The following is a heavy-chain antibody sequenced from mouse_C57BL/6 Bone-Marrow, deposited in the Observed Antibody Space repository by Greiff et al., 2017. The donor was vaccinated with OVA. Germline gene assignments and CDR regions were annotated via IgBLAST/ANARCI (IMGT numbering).Heavy chain of an antibody. CDR3: ARHYYGSSYY. Sequence: EVKLMESGGDLVKPVGSLKLSCAASGFTFSSYGMSWVRQTPDKRLEWVATISSGGSYTYYPDRVKGGFTISRDNAKNTLYLQMSSMKAEDTAMYYCARHYYGSSYYWGQGTTLTVSS. J-gene: IGHJ2*01. D-gene: IGHD1-1*01. CDR2: ISSGGSYT. V-gene: IGHV5-6*01. CDR1: GFTFSSYG.